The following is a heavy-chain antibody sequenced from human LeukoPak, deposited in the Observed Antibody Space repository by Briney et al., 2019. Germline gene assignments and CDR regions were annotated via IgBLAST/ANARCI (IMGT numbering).Heavy chain of an antibody. J-gene: IGHJ4*02. CDR3: ARGTLFCSGGSCYSYYFDF. CDR2: IYYSGST. D-gene: IGHD2-15*01. V-gene: IGHV4-61*01. CDR1: GYSISSGYY. Sequence: SETLSLTCTVSGYSISSGYYWSWIRQPPGKGLEWIGYIYYSGSTNYNPSLKSRVTISVDTSKNQFSLKLSSVTAADTAVYYCARGTLFCSGGSCYSYYFDFWGQGTLVTVSS.